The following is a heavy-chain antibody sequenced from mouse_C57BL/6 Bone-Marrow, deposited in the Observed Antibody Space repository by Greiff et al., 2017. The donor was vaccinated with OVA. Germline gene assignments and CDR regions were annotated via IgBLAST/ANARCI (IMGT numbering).Heavy chain of an antibody. D-gene: IGHD1-1*01. J-gene: IGHJ1*03. Sequence: VQLQQPGAELVRPGSSVKLSCKASGYTFTSYWMHWVKQRPIQGLEWIGNIDPSDSETHYNQKFKDKATLTVDKSSSTAYMQLSSLTSEDSAVYYCAKGGPYYGSSYWYFYVWGTGTTVTVSS. CDR1: GYTFTSYW. CDR2: IDPSDSET. V-gene: IGHV1-52*01. CDR3: AKGGPYYGSSYWYFYV.